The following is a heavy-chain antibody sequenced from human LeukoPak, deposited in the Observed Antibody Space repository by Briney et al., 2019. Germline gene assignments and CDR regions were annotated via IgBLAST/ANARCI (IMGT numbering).Heavy chain of an antibody. CDR3: AKERSYYGSGYDAFDI. CDR1: GVTYSSYA. V-gene: IGHV3-23*01. Sequence: PGRSLRLSCAASGVTYSSYAMSWVRQAPGKGLEWVSAISGGGGSTYYADSVKGRFTISRDNSKNTLYLQMNSLRAEDTAVYYCAKERSYYGSGYDAFDIWGQGTKVTVSS. D-gene: IGHD3-10*01. CDR2: ISGGGGST. J-gene: IGHJ3*02.